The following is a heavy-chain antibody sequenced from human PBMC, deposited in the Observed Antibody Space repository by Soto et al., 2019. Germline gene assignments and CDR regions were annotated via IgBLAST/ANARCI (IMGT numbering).Heavy chain of an antibody. CDR1: GDTFTTYD. CDR2: INPNSGNI. D-gene: IGHD3-10*01. V-gene: IGHV1-8*01. J-gene: IGHJ4*02. CDR3: ARGRASGSYYLLDY. Sequence: ASVKVSCKASGDTFTTYDINWVRQATGHGLEWMGWINPNSGNIGYAQRFQGRVTMTRDTAIRTAYMEVSSLRSDDTAVYYCARGRASGSYYLLDYWGQGTLVTVPS.